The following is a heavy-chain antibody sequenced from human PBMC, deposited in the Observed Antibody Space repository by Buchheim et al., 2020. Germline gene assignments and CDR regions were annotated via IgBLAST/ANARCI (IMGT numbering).Heavy chain of an antibody. CDR1: GFTFNNYA. Sequence: EVQLLESGGGWVQPGGSLRLSCAASGFTFNNYAMTWVRQAPGKGLEWVSTIGGSGTTYYADSVKGRFTISRANSKNTLYLQMISLRAEDTGVYYCASYRIVTVSNPTRWFDPWGQGT. J-gene: IGHJ5*02. V-gene: IGHV3-23*01. CDR3: ASYRIVTVSNPTRWFDP. CDR2: IGGSGTT. D-gene: IGHD1-26*01.